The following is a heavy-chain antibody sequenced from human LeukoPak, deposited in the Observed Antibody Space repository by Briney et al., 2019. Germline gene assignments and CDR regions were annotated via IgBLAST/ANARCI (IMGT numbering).Heavy chain of an antibody. J-gene: IGHJ4*02. CDR1: GFTFSSYS. D-gene: IGHD6-13*01. CDR2: ISSSSSYI. V-gene: IGHV3-21*01. CDR3: ARLLSIAAVGFDY. Sequence: KPGGSLRLSCAASGFTFSSYSMNWVRQAPGKGLEWVSSISSSSSYIYYADSVKGRFTISRDNAKNSLYLQMNSLRAEETAVYYCARLLSIAAVGFDYWGQGTLVTVSS.